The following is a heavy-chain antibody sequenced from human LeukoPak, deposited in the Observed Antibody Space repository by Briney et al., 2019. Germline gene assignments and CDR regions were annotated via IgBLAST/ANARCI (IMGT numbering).Heavy chain of an antibody. V-gene: IGHV1-46*01. D-gene: IGHD5-24*01. Sequence: ASVKVSCKASGYILTSYFMHWVRQAPGQGLEWMGLINPSGGSTRYAQKFQGRVTMTRDMSTSTVYMELSSLRSEDTAVYYCARDDGDGSDYWGQGTLVTVSS. CDR1: GYILTSYF. J-gene: IGHJ4*02. CDR2: INPSGGST. CDR3: ARDDGDGSDY.